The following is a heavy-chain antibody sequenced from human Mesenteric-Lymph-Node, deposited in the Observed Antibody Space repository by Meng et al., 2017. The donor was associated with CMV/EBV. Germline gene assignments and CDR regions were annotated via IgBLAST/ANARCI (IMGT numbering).Heavy chain of an antibody. CDR3: ARDQRVALNWFDP. CDR1: GGSISSGGYS. CDR2: IYYSGST. J-gene: IGHJ5*02. D-gene: IGHD5-12*01. V-gene: IGHV4-31*02. Sequence: TVSGGSISSGGYSWSWIRQHPGKGLKWIGSIYYSGSTYYNPSLKSRVTISVDTSKNQFSLKLSSVTAADTAVYFCARDQRVALNWFDPWGQGTLVTVSS.